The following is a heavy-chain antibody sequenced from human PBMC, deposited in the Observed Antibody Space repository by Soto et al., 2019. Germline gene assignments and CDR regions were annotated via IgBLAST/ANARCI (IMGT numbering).Heavy chain of an antibody. CDR2: ISAYNGNT. V-gene: IGHV1-18*01. CDR3: ARDLKPYYYDSSGYYRKGY. D-gene: IGHD3-22*01. J-gene: IGHJ4*02. CDR1: GYTFTSYG. Sequence: QVQLVQSGAEVKKPGASVKVSCKASGYTFTSYGISWVRQAPGQGLEWMGWISAYNGNTNYAQKLQGRVTMTTDTPTSPAYTAPRSLRSDDTAVYYCARDLKPYYYDSSGYYRKGYWGQGTLVPVSS.